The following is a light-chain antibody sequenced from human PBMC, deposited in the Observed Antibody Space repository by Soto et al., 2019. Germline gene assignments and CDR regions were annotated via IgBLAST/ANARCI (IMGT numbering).Light chain of an antibody. CDR2: AAS. Sequence: IRMTQSPSSLSASTGDRVTITCRASQGISSWLAWYQQKPGKAPKLLIYAASSLQSGVPSRFSGSGSGTEFTLTISSLQPDDFATYYCQQYNSYSHLTFGGGTKVDIK. V-gene: IGKV1D-16*01. J-gene: IGKJ4*01. CDR3: QQYNSYSHLT. CDR1: QGISSW.